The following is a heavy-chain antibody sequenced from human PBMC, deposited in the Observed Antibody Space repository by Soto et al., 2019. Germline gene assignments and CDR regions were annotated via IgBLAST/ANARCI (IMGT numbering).Heavy chain of an antibody. J-gene: IGHJ6*02. V-gene: IGHV1-2*02. Sequence: ASVKVSCKASGYTFTGYYMHWVRQAPGQGLEWMGWINPNSGGTNYAQKFQGRVTMTRDTSISTAYMELSRLRSDDTAVYYCARENHSSSWSPGLMRTEDYYYGMDVWGQGTTVTVSS. CDR2: INPNSGGT. CDR3: ARENHSSSWSPGLMRTEDYYYGMDV. CDR1: GYTFTGYY. D-gene: IGHD6-13*01.